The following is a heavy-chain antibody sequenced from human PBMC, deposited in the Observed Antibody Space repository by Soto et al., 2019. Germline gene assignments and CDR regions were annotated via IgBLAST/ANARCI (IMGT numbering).Heavy chain of an antibody. J-gene: IGHJ2*01. V-gene: IGHV1-69*12. D-gene: IGHD4-17*01. CDR1: GGTFSSYA. Sequence: QVQLVQSGAEVKKPGSSVKVSCKASGGTFSSYAISWVRQAPGQGLEWMGGIIPIFGTANYAQKFQGRVTITADESTSPAYMELSSLRSEDTAVYYCARENHDYGDYIPDWYFDLWGRGTLVTVSS. CDR2: IIPIFGTA. CDR3: ARENHDYGDYIPDWYFDL.